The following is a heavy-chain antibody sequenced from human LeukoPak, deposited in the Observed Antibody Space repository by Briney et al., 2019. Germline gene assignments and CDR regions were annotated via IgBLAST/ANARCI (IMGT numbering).Heavy chain of an antibody. V-gene: IGHV3-23*01. CDR2: ISGSGGST. Sequence: GGSLRLSCAASGFTFSSYAMSWVRQAPGKGLEWVSAISGSGGSTYYADSVKGRFTISRDNSKNTLYLQMNSLRAEDTAVYYCARDGGYSYGYCAFDIWGQGTMVTVSS. CDR1: GFTFSSYA. CDR3: ARDGGYSYGYCAFDI. J-gene: IGHJ3*02. D-gene: IGHD5-18*01.